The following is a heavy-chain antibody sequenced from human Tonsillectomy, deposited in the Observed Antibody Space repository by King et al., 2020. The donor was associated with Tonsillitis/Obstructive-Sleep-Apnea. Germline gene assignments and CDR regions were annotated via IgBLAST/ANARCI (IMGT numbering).Heavy chain of an antibody. CDR2: ISGDGGST. D-gene: IGHD3-3*01. J-gene: IGHJ3*02. CDR1: GFTFDDYA. CDR3: AKDTDFWSGYDAFDI. Sequence: VQLVESGGGVVQPGGSLRLSCAASGFTFDDYAMHWVRQAPGKGLEWVPLISGDGGSTYYADSVKGRVTISRDNSKNSLHLQMNSLRTEDTALYYCAKDTDFWSGYDAFDIWGQGTMVTVSS. V-gene: IGHV3-43*02.